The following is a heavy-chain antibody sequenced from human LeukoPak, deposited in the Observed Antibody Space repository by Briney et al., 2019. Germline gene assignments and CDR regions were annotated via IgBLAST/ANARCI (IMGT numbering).Heavy chain of an antibody. J-gene: IGHJ1*01. CDR3: ARALAPSGIAAAGTARGFQH. Sequence: ASVKVSCKASGYTFTSYGISWVRQAPGQGLEWMGWISAYNGNTNYAQEPQGRVTMTTDTSTSTAYMELRSLRSDDTAVYYCARALAPSGIAAAGTARGFQHWGQGTLVTVSS. V-gene: IGHV1-18*01. D-gene: IGHD6-13*01. CDR2: ISAYNGNT. CDR1: GYTFTSYG.